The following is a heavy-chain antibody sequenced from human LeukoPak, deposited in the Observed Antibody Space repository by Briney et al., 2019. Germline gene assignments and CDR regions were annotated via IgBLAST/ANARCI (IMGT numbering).Heavy chain of an antibody. CDR1: GYSLTSYW. CDR2: IYPGDSDT. D-gene: IGHD2-2*01. J-gene: IGHJ3*02. Sequence: GESLKISCKGSGYSLTSYWIGWVRQMPGKGLEWMGIIYPGDSDTRYSPSFQGQVTISADKSISTAYLQWSSLKASDTAMYYCASLDIVVVPAAPDAFDIWGQGTMVTVSS. CDR3: ASLDIVVVPAAPDAFDI. V-gene: IGHV5-51*01.